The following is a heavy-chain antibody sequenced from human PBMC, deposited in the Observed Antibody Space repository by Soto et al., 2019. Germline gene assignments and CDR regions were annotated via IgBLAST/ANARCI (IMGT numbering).Heavy chain of an antibody. Sequence: PGESLKISCRTSGYRFTSYWIAWVRQMPGKGLEWMGIIFPSDSDTRYSPSFQGQVTISANRSTSTVFLQWASLKASDTAVYFCARKDKSGYFNWFDPWGQGTLVTVSS. CDR1: GYRFTSYW. J-gene: IGHJ5*02. CDR3: ARKDKSGYFNWFDP. D-gene: IGHD3-22*01. CDR2: IFPSDSDT. V-gene: IGHV5-51*01.